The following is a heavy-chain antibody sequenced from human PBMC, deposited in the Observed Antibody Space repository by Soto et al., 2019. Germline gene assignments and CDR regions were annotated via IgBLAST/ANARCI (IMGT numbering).Heavy chain of an antibody. Sequence: PGGSLRLSCAASGFTFSSYWMHWVRQAPGKGLVWVSRISSDGSSTSYADPVKGRFTSSRDNAKSTLHLHMNSLRAEDTAVYYCARGLKGYYGVDAWGHGTTVTVSS. CDR2: ISSDGSST. J-gene: IGHJ6*02. CDR1: GFTFSSYW. CDR3: ARGLKGYYGVDA. V-gene: IGHV3-74*01. D-gene: IGHD3-16*01.